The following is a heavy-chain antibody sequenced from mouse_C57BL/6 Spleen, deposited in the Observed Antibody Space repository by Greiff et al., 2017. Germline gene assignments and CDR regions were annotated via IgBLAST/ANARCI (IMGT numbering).Heavy chain of an antibody. J-gene: IGHJ2*01. CDR2: IYPRSGNT. D-gene: IGHD2-4*01. V-gene: IGHV1-81*01. CDR1: GYTFTSYG. Sequence: VKLMESGAELARPGASVKLSCKASGYTFTSYGISWVKQRTGQGLEWIGEIYPRSGNTYYNEKFKGKATLTADKSSSTAYMELRSLTSEDSAVYFCAREGDYDGSWGQGTTLTVSS. CDR3: AREGDYDGS.